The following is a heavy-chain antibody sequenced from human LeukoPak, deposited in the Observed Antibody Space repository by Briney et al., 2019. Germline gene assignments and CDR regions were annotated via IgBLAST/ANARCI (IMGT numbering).Heavy chain of an antibody. CDR3: AGGYGGNSGVS. CDR1: GFTFNRYK. Sequence: GGSLRLSCAASGFTFNRYKMNWVRQAPGKGLEWVSYISSSGSTIYYADSVKGRFTISRDNAKNSLYLQMNSLRAEDTAVYYCAGGYGGNSGVSWGQGTLVTVSS. CDR2: ISSSGSTI. D-gene: IGHD4-23*01. V-gene: IGHV3-48*04. J-gene: IGHJ5*02.